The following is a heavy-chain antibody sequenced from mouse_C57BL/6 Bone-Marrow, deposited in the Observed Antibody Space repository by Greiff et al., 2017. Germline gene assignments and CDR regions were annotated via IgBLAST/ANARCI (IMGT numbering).Heavy chain of an antibody. CDR3: ARGYDYDYAMDY. CDR2: INPNDGTP. D-gene: IGHD2-4*01. V-gene: IGHV1-39*01. J-gene: IGHJ4*01. Sequence: EVQLQQSGPELVKPGASVKISCKASGYSFTDYNMNWVKQSHGKSLEWIGVINPNDGTPSYNQKFKGKATLTVDQSSSTTYIQLNSLTPEDSAVYYCARGYDYDYAMDYWGQGTSVTVSS. CDR1: GYSFTDYN.